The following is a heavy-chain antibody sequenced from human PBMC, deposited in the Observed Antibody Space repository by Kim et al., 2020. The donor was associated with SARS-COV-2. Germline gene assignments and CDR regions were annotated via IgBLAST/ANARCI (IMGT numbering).Heavy chain of an antibody. CDR2: ISSNGADP. CDR3: AREGRHCSGTACYLFDY. J-gene: IGHJ4*02. D-gene: IGHD2-2*01. CDR1: GFIFSTYA. V-gene: IGHV3-64*02. Sequence: GGSLRLSCAASGFIFSTYAMHWVRQAPGKGSEYVSAISSNGADPYYADSVKGRFTISRDNSKNMLYLQMGSLRAEDMAVYYCAREGRHCSGTACYLFDYWGQGTLVTVSS.